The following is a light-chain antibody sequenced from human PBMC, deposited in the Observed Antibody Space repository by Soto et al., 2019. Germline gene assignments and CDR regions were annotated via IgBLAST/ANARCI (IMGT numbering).Light chain of an antibody. CDR1: QSISSY. CDR3: QQSFSIPWT. CDR2: AAS. Sequence: DIQMTQSPSSLSASVGDRVTITCRASQSISSYVNWYQQKPGKAPKLLIYAASNLQSGVVSRFRGSGSGTDFTLAISRLQPEDFATYYCQQSFSIPWTFGQGTKVEVK. V-gene: IGKV1-39*01. J-gene: IGKJ1*01.